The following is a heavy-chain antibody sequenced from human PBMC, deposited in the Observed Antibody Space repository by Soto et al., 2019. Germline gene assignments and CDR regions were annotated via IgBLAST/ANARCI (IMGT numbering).Heavy chain of an antibody. CDR1: GYTFTSYY. Sequence: ASVKVSCKASGYTFTSYYMHWVRQAPGQGLEWMGIINPSGGSTSYAQKFQGRVTMTRDTSTSTVYMELSSLRSEDTAVYYCARDGAYYYDSSNWFDPWGLGTLVTVSS. V-gene: IGHV1-46*01. D-gene: IGHD3-22*01. J-gene: IGHJ5*02. CDR2: INPSGGST. CDR3: ARDGAYYYDSSNWFDP.